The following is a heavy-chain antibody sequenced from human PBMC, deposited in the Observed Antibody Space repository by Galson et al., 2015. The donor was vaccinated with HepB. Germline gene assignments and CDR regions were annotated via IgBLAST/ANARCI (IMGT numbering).Heavy chain of an antibody. J-gene: IGHJ4*02. Sequence: SLRLSCAASGFTFGSYAMSWVRQAPGKGLEWVSSISGSGGSTDYADSVKGRLTISRDNSKNTLFLQMSSLRAEDTAVYYCAIDRDFWGGKGLDYWGQGTLVTVSS. CDR2: ISGSGGST. CDR1: GFTFGSYA. CDR3: AIDRDFWGGKGLDY. D-gene: IGHD3-3*01. V-gene: IGHV3-23*01.